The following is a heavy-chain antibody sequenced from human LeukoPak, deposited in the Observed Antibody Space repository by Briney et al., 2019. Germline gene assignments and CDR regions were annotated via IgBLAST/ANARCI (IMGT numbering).Heavy chain of an antibody. V-gene: IGHV3-33*01. CDR2: IWYDGSNK. CDR3: AREHQPRGTFDC. D-gene: IGHD2-15*01. CDR1: GFTFITYV. J-gene: IGHJ4*02. Sequence: GRSLRLSCAASGFTFITYVMHWVRQAPGKGLEWVAVIWYDGSNKYYADSVKGRFTISRDNSKNTLYLQMNSLRAEDTAVYYCAREHQPRGTFDCWGQGTLVTVSS.